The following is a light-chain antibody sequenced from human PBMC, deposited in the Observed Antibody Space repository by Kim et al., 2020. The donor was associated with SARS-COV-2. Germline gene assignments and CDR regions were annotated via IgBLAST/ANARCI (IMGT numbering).Light chain of an antibody. J-gene: IGLJ2*01. CDR1: SIRSYY. CDR3: NSRDSNDNVV. CDR2: GKN. V-gene: IGLV3-19*01. Sequence: VALGQKVRRKCQGDSIRSYYATWYQKKPGQAPILVIYGKNNRPSGIPDRFSGASSGNTASLTITGTQAGDEADYYCNSRDSNDNVVFGGGTKLTVL.